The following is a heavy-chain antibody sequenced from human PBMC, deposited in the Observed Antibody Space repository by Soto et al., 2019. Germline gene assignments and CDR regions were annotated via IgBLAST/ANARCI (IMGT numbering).Heavy chain of an antibody. CDR3: ARDGSYRYSSSWTTVDYYYGMDV. D-gene: IGHD6-13*01. Sequence: GSLRLTYAATGFTFSNYYMTWIREGGKGLEWISYISSSGSTIFYADSVKGRFTISRGNAKKSLYLQMNSLRAEDTAVYYCARDGSYRYSSSWTTVDYYYGMDVWGQGTTVTVSS. CDR1: GFTFSNYY. V-gene: IGHV3-11*01. CDR2: ISSSGSTI. J-gene: IGHJ6*02.